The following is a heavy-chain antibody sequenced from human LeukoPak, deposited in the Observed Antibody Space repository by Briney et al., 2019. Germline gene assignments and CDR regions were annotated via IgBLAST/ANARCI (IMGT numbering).Heavy chain of an antibody. V-gene: IGHV3-30-3*01. Sequence: GRSLRLSCAASGFTFSSYAMHWVRQALGKGLEWVAVISYDGSNKYYADSVKGRFTISRDNSKNTLYLQMNSLRVGDTAVYYCARDGHILTFFDYWGQGTLVTVSS. J-gene: IGHJ4*02. CDR3: ARDGHILTFFDY. CDR1: GFTFSSYA. D-gene: IGHD3-9*01. CDR2: ISYDGSNK.